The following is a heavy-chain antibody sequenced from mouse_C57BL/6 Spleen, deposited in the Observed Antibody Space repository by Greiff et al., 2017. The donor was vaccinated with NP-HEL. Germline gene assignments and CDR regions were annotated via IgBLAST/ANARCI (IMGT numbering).Heavy chain of an antibody. Sequence: EVKLMESGGGLVKPGGSLKLSCAASGFTFSSYAMSWVRQTPEKRLEWVATISDGGSYTYYPDNVKGRFTISRDNAKNNLYLQMSHLKSEDTAMYYCARDQGYYGYGAWFAYWGQGTLVTVSA. V-gene: IGHV5-4*01. J-gene: IGHJ3*01. D-gene: IGHD2-2*01. CDR3: ARDQGYYGYGAWFAY. CDR2: ISDGGSYT. CDR1: GFTFSSYA.